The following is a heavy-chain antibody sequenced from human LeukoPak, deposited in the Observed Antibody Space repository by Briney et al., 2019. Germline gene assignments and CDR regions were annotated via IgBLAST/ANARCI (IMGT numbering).Heavy chain of an antibody. D-gene: IGHD6-19*01. CDR1: GGSFSGYY. Sequence: SETLSLTCAVYGGSFSGYYWSWIRQPPGKGREWIGEINHSGSTNCNPSLKSRVTISVDTSKNQFSLKLSSVTAADTAVYYCARHLGRTVAGRYYYYYGMDVWGKGTTVTVSS. V-gene: IGHV4-34*01. J-gene: IGHJ6*04. CDR2: INHSGST. CDR3: ARHLGRTVAGRYYYYYGMDV.